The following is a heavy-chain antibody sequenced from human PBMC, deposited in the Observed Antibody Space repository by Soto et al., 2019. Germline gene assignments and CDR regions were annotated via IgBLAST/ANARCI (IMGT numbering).Heavy chain of an antibody. CDR3: AIGLTMGKLPTLSRH. CDR2: AHYSGGT. CDR1: GGSVSSGNYY. V-gene: IGHV4-61*01. Sequence: QVQLQESGPGLVKPSETLSLTCTVSGGSVSSGNYYWSWIRQPPGKGLEWIGYAHYSGGTNYNPSLTSRSCITVDASRHQFSLKLNSVPAPDTAVYYCAIGLTMGKLPTLSRHCGQGTLVSVSA. D-gene: IGHD3-16*01. J-gene: IGHJ4*02.